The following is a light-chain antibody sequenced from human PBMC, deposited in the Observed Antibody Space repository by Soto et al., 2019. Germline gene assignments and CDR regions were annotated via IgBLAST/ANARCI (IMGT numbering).Light chain of an antibody. CDR3: QVWDSSSEVV. J-gene: IGLJ2*01. V-gene: IGLV3-21*04. Sequence: SYELTQPPSVSVAPGKTARITCGGNNIGSKSVHWYQQKPGQAPVLVIYYDSDRPSGIPERFSGSNSGNTATLTISRVEAGDEADYYCQVWDSSSEVVFGGGTKRTVL. CDR2: YDS. CDR1: NIGSKS.